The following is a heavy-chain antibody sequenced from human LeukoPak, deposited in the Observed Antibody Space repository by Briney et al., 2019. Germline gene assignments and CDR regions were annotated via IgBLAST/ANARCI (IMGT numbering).Heavy chain of an antibody. CDR2: IWYDGSNK. CDR3: ARDRSAVATGYFDY. D-gene: IGHD6-19*01. CDR1: GFTFSSYG. Sequence: PGRSLRLSCAASGFTFSSYGMHWVRQAPGKGLEWVAAIWYDGSNKYYADSVKGRFTISRDNSKNTLYPQMNSLRAEDTAVYYCARDRSAVATGYFDYWGQGTLVTVSS. J-gene: IGHJ4*02. V-gene: IGHV3-33*01.